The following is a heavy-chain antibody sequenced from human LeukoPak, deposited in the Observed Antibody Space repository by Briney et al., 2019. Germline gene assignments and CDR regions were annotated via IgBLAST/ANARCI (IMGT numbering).Heavy chain of an antibody. V-gene: IGHV3-48*04. Sequence: GGSLRLSCAASGFTFSSYSMNWVRQAPGKGLEWVSYISSSGSTIYYADSVKGRFTISRDNAKNSLYLQMNSLRAEDTAVYYCARWRSGPFDYWGQGTLVTVSS. CDR3: ARWRSGPFDY. D-gene: IGHD3-3*01. J-gene: IGHJ4*02. CDR2: ISSSGSTI. CDR1: GFTFSSYS.